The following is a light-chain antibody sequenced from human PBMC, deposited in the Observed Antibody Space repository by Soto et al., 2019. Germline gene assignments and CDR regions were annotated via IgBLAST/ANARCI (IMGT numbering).Light chain of an antibody. CDR1: QSISSW. Sequence: IQMTQSLSTLSASLGDRVTITCRASQSISSWLAWYQQKPGKAPKLLIFDASSLGSGTPSRFSGRRSGTQFTLTINGLQPDDFATYYCQQYDNDKPLSFGGGSKVDVK. J-gene: IGKJ4*01. V-gene: IGKV1-5*01. CDR3: QQYDNDKPLS. CDR2: DAS.